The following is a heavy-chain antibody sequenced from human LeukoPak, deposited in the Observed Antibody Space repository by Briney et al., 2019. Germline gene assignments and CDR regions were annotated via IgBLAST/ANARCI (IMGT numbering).Heavy chain of an antibody. CDR1: GFPFSSYS. D-gene: IGHD5-12*01. Sequence: AGSLRLSCAASGFPFSSYSMNWVRQAPGKGLEWVSYISNSASTIYYADSVTGRFTISRDNAKNSLYLQMNSLRDEDTAVYYCARDPVATSRFDYWGQGTLVTVSS. CDR2: ISNSASTI. CDR3: ARDPVATSRFDY. V-gene: IGHV3-48*02. J-gene: IGHJ4*02.